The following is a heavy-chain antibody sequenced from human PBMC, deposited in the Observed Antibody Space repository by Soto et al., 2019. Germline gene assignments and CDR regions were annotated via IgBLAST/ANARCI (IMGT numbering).Heavy chain of an antibody. D-gene: IGHD3-3*01. Sequence: EVQLLESGGGLVQPGGSLRLSCAASGFTFSSYAMSWVRQAPGKGLEWVSAISGSGGSTYYADSVKGRFTISRDNSKNTLYLQMNSLRVEDTAVYYCAKSPSGDFWSGYYTLIYWGQGTLVTVSS. CDR3: AKSPSGDFWSGYYTLIY. CDR1: GFTFSSYA. J-gene: IGHJ4*02. V-gene: IGHV3-23*01. CDR2: ISGSGGST.